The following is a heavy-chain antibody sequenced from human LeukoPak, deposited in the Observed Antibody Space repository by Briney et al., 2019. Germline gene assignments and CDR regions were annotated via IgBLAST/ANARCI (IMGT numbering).Heavy chain of an antibody. CDR1: GFTFSSYA. J-gene: IGHJ6*02. CDR2: ISSNGGST. CDR3: ARAGRNDASLGMDV. D-gene: IGHD1-1*01. Sequence: GGSLRLSCVASGFTFSSYATHWVRQAPGRGLEYVSGISSNGGSTYYANSVKDRFNISRDNSKNTLYLQMGSLRAEDTAVYHCARAGRNDASLGMDVWGQGTTVTVSS. V-gene: IGHV3-64*01.